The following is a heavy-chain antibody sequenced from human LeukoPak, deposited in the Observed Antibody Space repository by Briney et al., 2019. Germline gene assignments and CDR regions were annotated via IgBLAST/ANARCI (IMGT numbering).Heavy chain of an antibody. J-gene: IGHJ2*01. CDR2: ISSSSSYK. V-gene: IGHV3-21*06. CDR1: GFTFSSYS. CDR3: ARLIAAPWYFDL. D-gene: IGHD6-13*01. Sequence: GGSLRLSCAASGFTFSSYSMNWVRQAPGKGLEWVSSISSSSSYKYYADSVKGRFTISRDNAKNSLYLQMNSLSAEDTAVYYCARLIAAPWYFDLWGRGTLVTVSS.